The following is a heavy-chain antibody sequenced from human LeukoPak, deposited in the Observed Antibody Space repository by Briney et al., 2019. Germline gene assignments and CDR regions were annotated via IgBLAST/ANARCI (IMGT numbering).Heavy chain of an antibody. J-gene: IGHJ4*02. CDR1: GFTFTNSA. CDR3: AADRLQELK. D-gene: IGHD2-15*01. Sequence: SVKVSCKASGFTFTNSALQWVRQARGQRLEWIGWIVVGSGNTDYAQKLQERVTITRDISTSTAYMELSSLRSEDTAVYYCAADRLQELKWGQGTLVTVSS. V-gene: IGHV1-58*01. CDR2: IVVGSGNT.